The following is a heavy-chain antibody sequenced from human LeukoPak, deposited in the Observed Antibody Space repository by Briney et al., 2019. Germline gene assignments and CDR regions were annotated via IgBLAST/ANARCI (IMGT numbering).Heavy chain of an antibody. CDR2: TYYSGST. D-gene: IGHD1-26*01. Sequence: PSETLSLTCTVSGGSISSYYWSWIRQPPGKGLEWIGYTYYSGSTNYNPSLKSRVTISVDTSKNQFSLKLSSVTAADTAVYYCARDRGHFDYWGQGTLVTVSS. CDR1: GGSISSYY. J-gene: IGHJ4*02. V-gene: IGHV4-59*01. CDR3: ARDRGHFDY.